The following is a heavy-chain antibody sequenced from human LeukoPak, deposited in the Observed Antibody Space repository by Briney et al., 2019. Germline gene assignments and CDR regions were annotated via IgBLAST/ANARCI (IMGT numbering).Heavy chain of an antibody. J-gene: IGHJ4*02. D-gene: IGHD1-26*01. CDR2: ISYDGSNK. CDR1: GFTFSNYG. V-gene: IGHV3-30*18. CDR3: AKDLYSGRRRIFDY. Sequence: GRSLRLSCAASGFTFSNYGMHWVRQAPGKGLDWVAVISYDGSNKYYADSVKGRFTISRDNSKNTLYLQMNSLRAEDTAVYYCAKDLYSGRRRIFDYWGRGTPVTVSS.